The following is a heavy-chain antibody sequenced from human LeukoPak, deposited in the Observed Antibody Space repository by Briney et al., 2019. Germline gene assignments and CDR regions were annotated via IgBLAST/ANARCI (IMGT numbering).Heavy chain of an antibody. CDR1: GFTFSSYA. Sequence: GGSLRLSCAASGFTFSSYAMHWVRQAPGKGLEWVAVISYDGSNKYYADSVKGRFTISRDNSKNTLHLQMNSLRAEDTAVYYCARDLNWGDSSLWGQGTLVTVSS. J-gene: IGHJ4*02. CDR3: ARDLNWGDSSL. V-gene: IGHV3-30-3*01. CDR2: ISYDGSNK. D-gene: IGHD7-27*01.